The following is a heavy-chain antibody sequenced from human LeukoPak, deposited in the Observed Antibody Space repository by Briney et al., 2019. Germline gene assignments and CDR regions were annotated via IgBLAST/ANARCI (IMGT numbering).Heavy chain of an antibody. J-gene: IGHJ6*02. CDR1: GFTFSSYW. Sequence: GGSLRLSCAASGFTFSSYWMSWVRQAPGKGLEWVANIKQDGSEKYYVDSVKGRFTISRDKDTKSLYLQMNSLRAEDTAVYYCARGGVHGDYYYYGMDVWGQGTTVTVSS. CDR3: ARGGVHGDYYYYGMDV. CDR2: IKQDGSEK. D-gene: IGHD4-17*01. V-gene: IGHV3-7*01.